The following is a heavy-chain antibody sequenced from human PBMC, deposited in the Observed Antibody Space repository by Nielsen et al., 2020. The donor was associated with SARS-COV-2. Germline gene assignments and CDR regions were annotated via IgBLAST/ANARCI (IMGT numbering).Heavy chain of an antibody. CDR2: IIPIFGTA. CDR1: GGTFSSYA. J-gene: IGHJ5*02. CDR3: ARGRSLTLSSSGWFGWLDP. D-gene: IGHD6-19*01. V-gene: IGHV1-69*05. Sequence: SVKVSCKASGGTFSSYAISWVRQAPGQGLEWMGGIIPIFGTANYAQKLQGRVTMTTDTSTSTAYMELRSLRSDDTAVYYCARGRSLTLSSSGWFGWLDPWGQGTLVTVSS.